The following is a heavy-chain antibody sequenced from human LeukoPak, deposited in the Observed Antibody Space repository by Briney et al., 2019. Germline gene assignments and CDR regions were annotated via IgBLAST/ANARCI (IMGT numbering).Heavy chain of an antibody. Sequence: ASVKVSCKASGYTFTSYGISWVRQAPGQGLEWMGWISAYNGNTNYAQKFQGRVTMTTDKSTSTAYMELSSLRSEDTAVYYCARDGYSDDAFDIWGQGTMVTVSS. V-gene: IGHV1-18*01. J-gene: IGHJ3*02. CDR2: ISAYNGNT. CDR1: GYTFTSYG. D-gene: IGHD5-24*01. CDR3: ARDGYSDDAFDI.